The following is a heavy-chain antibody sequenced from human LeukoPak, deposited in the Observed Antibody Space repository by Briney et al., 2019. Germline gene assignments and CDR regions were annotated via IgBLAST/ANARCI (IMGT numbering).Heavy chain of an antibody. Sequence: PGGSLRLSCAASGFTFSDYGMHWVRQAPGRGLEWVAFIRYDGSNEYYADSVKGRFTISRDNSKNTLYLQMNSLRAGDTAVYYCAKPHFDDWGQGTLVTVSS. V-gene: IGHV3-30*02. CDR2: IRYDGSNE. CDR3: AKPHFDD. CDR1: GFTFSDYG. J-gene: IGHJ4*02.